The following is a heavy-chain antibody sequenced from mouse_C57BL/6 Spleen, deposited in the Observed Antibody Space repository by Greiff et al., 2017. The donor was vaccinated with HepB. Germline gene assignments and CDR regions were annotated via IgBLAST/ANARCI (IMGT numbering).Heavy chain of an antibody. Sequence: EVQLQQSGPELVKPGASVKIPCKASGYTFTDYNMDWVKQSHGKSLEWIGDINPNNGGTIYNQKFKGKATLTVDKSSSTAYMELRSLTSEDTAVYYCAREGTTAPYYYAMDYWGQGTSVTVSS. CDR1: GYTFTDYN. CDR3: AREGTTAPYYYAMDY. V-gene: IGHV1-18*01. J-gene: IGHJ4*01. D-gene: IGHD1-2*01. CDR2: INPNNGGT.